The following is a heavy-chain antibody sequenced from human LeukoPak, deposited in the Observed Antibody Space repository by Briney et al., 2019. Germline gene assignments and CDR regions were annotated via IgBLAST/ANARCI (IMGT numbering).Heavy chain of an antibody. J-gene: IGHJ6*02. CDR2: IIPIFGTA. Sequence: SVKVSCKASGVTFSSYAISWVRQAPGQGLEWMGGIIPIFGTANYAQKFQGRVTITADESTSTAYMELSSLRSEDTAVYYCAVVHIAAAEYYYYYGMDVWGQGTTVTVSS. V-gene: IGHV1-69*13. CDR1: GVTFSSYA. D-gene: IGHD6-13*01. CDR3: AVVHIAAAEYYYYYGMDV.